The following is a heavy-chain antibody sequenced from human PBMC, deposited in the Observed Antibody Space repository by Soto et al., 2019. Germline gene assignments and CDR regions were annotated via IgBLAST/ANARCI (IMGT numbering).Heavy chain of an antibody. D-gene: IGHD6-19*01. Sequence: GSLRLSSAASGFTFSSYSMNWVRQAPGKGLEWVSSITSSSGYIYYADSVKGRFTISRDNAKNSLYLQMNSLRAEDTAVYYCARDPFSSGWSDYWGQGTLVTVSS. CDR1: GFTFSSYS. CDR3: ARDPFSSGWSDY. J-gene: IGHJ4*02. CDR2: ITSSSGYI. V-gene: IGHV3-21*01.